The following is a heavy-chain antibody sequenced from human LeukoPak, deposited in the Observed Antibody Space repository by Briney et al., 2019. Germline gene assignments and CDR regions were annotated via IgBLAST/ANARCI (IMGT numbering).Heavy chain of an antibody. Sequence: ASVKVSCKASGYSFRDDYIYWMRQAPGQGLEWVGWNNPKSGGAKHAQKFEGGVTMTGDTSINTAYMELNSLRSDDTAVYYCARDDASDPSASFDLWGRGTMVTVSS. CDR1: GYSFRDDY. CDR2: NNPKSGGA. CDR3: ARDDASDPSASFDL. V-gene: IGHV1-2*02. J-gene: IGHJ3*01. D-gene: IGHD1-26*01.